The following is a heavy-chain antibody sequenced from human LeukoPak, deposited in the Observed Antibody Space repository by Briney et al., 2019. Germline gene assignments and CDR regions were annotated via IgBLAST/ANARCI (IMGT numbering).Heavy chain of an antibody. CDR2: IIPIFGTA. J-gene: IGHJ4*02. D-gene: IGHD5-12*01. CDR3: ASISGYDSRSSDY. CDR1: RRIFSRYA. Sequence: SVNVFCKVSRRIFSRYATSWVRHAREQGRVWKGGIIPIFGTANYAQKFQGRVTITADESTSTAYMELSSLRSEDTAVYYCASISGYDSRSSDYWGQGTLVTVSS. V-gene: IGHV1-69*01.